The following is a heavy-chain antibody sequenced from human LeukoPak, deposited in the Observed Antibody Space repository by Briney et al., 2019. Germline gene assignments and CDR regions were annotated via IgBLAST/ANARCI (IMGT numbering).Heavy chain of an antibody. V-gene: IGHV3-30*02. CDR3: ARAPMVRGVAGGY. CDR2: IRYDGSNK. Sequence: QPGGSLRPSCAASGFTFSSYGMHWVRQAPGKGLEWVAFIRYDGSNKYYADSVKGRFTISRDNAKNSLYLQMNSLRAEDTAVYYCARAPMVRGVAGGYWGQGTLVTVSS. D-gene: IGHD3-10*01. CDR1: GFTFSSYG. J-gene: IGHJ4*02.